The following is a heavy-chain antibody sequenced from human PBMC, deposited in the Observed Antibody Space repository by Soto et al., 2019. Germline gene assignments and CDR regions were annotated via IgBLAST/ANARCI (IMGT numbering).Heavy chain of an antibody. D-gene: IGHD2-15*01. CDR1: GPTFSTSA. Sequence: PGGSLRLSCVASGPTFSTSAMSWVRQAPGKGLEWVSLISGSGRSTDYADSVKGRFTISRDNSKNMVYLQMNSLRVEDTAVYYCAKDPPSEKLQPDYGMDVWGQGTTVTLS. V-gene: IGHV3-23*01. J-gene: IGHJ6*02. CDR2: ISGSGRST. CDR3: AKDPPSEKLQPDYGMDV.